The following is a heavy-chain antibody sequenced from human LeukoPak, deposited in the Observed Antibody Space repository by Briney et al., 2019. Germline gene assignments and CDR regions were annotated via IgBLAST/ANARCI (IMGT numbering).Heavy chain of an antibody. CDR3: ARGLVDYGGNYAFDI. J-gene: IGHJ3*02. V-gene: IGHV1-8*03. CDR2: MNPNSGNT. Sequence: ASVKVSCKASGYTFTSYDINWVRQATGQGLEWMGWMNPNSGNTGYAQKFQGRVTITRNTSISTAYMELSSLRSEDTAVYYCARGLVDYGGNYAFDIWGQGTMVTVSS. CDR1: GYTFTSYD. D-gene: IGHD4-23*01.